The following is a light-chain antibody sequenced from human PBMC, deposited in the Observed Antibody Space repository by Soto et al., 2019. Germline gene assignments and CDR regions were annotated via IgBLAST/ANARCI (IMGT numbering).Light chain of an antibody. Sequence: QSVLTQPPSVSGAPGQRVIFSCTGGSSNIGANNDVHWYQQTPGRAPKLLIYGDNNRPSGVPDRFSGSKSGTSASLAITGLQAEDEADYYCHSYDDSLSGSVFGGGTKLTVL. J-gene: IGLJ3*02. V-gene: IGLV1-40*01. CDR3: HSYDDSLSGSV. CDR1: SSNIGANND. CDR2: GDN.